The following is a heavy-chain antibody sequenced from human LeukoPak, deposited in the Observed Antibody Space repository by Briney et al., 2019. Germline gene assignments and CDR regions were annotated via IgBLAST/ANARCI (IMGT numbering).Heavy chain of an antibody. CDR2: INHSGST. J-gene: IGHJ4*02. D-gene: IGHD3-10*01. CDR1: GGSFSGYY. V-gene: IGHV4-34*01. CDR3: ARGSRGSSKFFDY. Sequence: SETLSLTCAVYGGSFSGYYWSWIRQPPGKGLEWSGEINHSGSTNYNPSLKSRVTISVDTSKNQFSLKLSSVTAADTAVYYCARGSRGSSKFFDYWGQGTLVTVSS.